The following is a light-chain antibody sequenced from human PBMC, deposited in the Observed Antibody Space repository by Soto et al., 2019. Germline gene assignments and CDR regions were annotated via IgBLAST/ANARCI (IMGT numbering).Light chain of an antibody. CDR2: AAS. Sequence: DIQMTQSPSSLSASVGDRVTITCRASQGIGNYLAWYQQKPGKVPKLLIYAASTLQSGVPSRFSGSGSGTDFTLTISSLQPEDVATYYCQDHQTFGQGTKVEIK. CDR1: QGIGNY. J-gene: IGKJ1*01. CDR3: QDHQT. V-gene: IGKV1-27*01.